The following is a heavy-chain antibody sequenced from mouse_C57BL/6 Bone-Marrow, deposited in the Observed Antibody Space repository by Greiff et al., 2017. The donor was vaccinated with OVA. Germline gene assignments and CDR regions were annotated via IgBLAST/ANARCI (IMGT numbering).Heavy chain of an antibody. CDR2: INPNNGGT. CDR1: GYTFTDYY. V-gene: IGHV1-26*01. D-gene: IGHD2-5*01. CDR3: ARDMGHSTWFAY. Sequence: VQLQQSGPELVKPGASVKISCKASGYTFTDYYMNWVKQSHGKSLEWIGDINPNNGGTSYNQKFKGKATLTVDKSSSTAYMELRSLTSEDSAVYYCARDMGHSTWFAYWGQGTLVTVSA. J-gene: IGHJ3*01.